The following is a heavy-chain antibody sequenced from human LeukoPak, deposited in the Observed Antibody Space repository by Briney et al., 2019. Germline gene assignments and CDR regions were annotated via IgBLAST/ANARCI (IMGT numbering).Heavy chain of an antibody. J-gene: IGHJ4*02. CDR2: ISSSSSYI. Sequence: ASVKVSCKASGGTFSSYSMNWVRQAPGKGLEWVSSISSSSSYIYYADSVKGRFTISRDNAKNSLYLQMNSLRAEDTAVYYCAPMLRGFDYWGQGTLVTVST. CDR3: APMLRGFDY. CDR1: GGTFSSYS. V-gene: IGHV3-21*01. D-gene: IGHD3-10*01.